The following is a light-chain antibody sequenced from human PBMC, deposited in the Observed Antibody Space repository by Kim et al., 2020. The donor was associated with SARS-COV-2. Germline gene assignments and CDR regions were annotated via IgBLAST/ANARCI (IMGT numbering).Light chain of an antibody. CDR3: NSRDSSGNHYV. V-gene: IGLV3-19*01. CDR2: GKN. CDR1: SLRSYY. J-gene: IGLJ1*01. Sequence: SSELTQDPAVSVALGQTVRITCQGDSLRSYYASWYQQKPGQAPVLVISGKNNRPSGIPDRFSGSSSGNTASLTITGAQAEDEADYYCNSRDSSGNHYVFGTGTKVTVL.